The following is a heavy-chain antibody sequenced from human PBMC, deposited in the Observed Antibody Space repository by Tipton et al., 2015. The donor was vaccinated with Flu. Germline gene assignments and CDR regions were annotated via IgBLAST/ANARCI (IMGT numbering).Heavy chain of an antibody. J-gene: IGHJ4*02. Sequence: TLSLTCSVSGDSVSSGGYYWTWIRQPPGQGLEYIGQIYNSGTTNYNPSLKSRLTISLDTSQNHFSLRLTSVTAADTAVYYCTSNRGSGSYFDSWGQGTLVTVSS. V-gene: IGHV4-61*03. CDR3: TSNRGSGSYFDS. CDR1: GDSVSSGGYY. CDR2: IYNSGTT. D-gene: IGHD1-26*01.